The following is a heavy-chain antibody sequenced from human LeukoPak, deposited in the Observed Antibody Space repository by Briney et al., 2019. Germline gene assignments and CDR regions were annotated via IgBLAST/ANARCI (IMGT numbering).Heavy chain of an antibody. CDR2: IYYDGSKE. V-gene: IGHV3-33*06. CDR1: GFSFSSYG. Sequence: GGSLRLSCAASGFSFSSYGMHWVRQAPGKGLEWVAVIYYDGSKEYYADSVKGRSTISRDNSKNKVHLQMNSLRADDTALYYCAKDHSGSLLDYWGQGTLVTVSS. J-gene: IGHJ4*02. CDR3: AKDHSGSLLDY. D-gene: IGHD1-26*01.